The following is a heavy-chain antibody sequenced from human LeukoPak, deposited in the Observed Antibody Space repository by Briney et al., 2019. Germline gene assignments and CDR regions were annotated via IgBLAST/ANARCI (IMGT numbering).Heavy chain of an antibody. D-gene: IGHD3-22*01. Sequence: SETLSLTCTVSGGSISSSSYYWGWIRQPPGKGLEWIGSIYYSGSTYYNPSLKSRVTISVDTSKNQFSLKLSSVTAADTAVYYCAARYYYDNSGALGRFDYWGQGTLVTVSS. CDR2: IYYSGST. J-gene: IGHJ4*02. CDR3: AARYYYDNSGALGRFDY. V-gene: IGHV4-39*01. CDR1: GGSISSSSYY.